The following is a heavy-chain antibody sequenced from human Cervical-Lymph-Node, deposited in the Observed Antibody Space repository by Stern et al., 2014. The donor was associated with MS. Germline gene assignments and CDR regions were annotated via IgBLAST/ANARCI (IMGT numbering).Heavy chain of an antibody. CDR1: GFTFSSYW. CDR3: ARDVGLIAARPSPPQN. J-gene: IGHJ4*02. V-gene: IGHV3-7*03. Sequence: EVQLVESGGGLVQPGGSLRLSCAASGFTFSSYWMSWVRQAPGKGLEWVANIKQDGSEKYYVDSVKGRFTISRDNAKNSLYLQMNSLRAEDTAVYYCARDVGLIAARPSPPQNWGQGTLVTVSS. CDR2: IKQDGSEK. D-gene: IGHD6-6*01.